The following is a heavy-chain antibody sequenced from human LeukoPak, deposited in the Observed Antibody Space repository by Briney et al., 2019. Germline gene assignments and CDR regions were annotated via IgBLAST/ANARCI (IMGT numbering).Heavy chain of an antibody. J-gene: IGHJ4*02. CDR2: VREDGSEI. CDR3: ARLLHFERSVYRPVDF. V-gene: IGHV3-7*01. Sequence: PGGSLRLSCAASGFTFSSRSMSWVRQAPGKRLEWVANVREDGSEINYADSVKGRFTISRDNARNSLYLQMNILRAEDTAIYFCARLLHFERSVYRPVDFWGQGTLVSVSS. CDR1: GFTFSSRS. D-gene: IGHD3-22*01.